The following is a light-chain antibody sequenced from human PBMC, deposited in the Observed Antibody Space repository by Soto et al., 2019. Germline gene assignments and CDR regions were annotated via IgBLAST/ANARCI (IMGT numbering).Light chain of an antibody. J-gene: IGKJ1*01. CDR2: AAS. Sequence: DIQVTQSPSSLSASVGDRVTITCRASQSISHYLNWYQHKAGKAPRLLIYAASNLQSGVPSRFSGSRSGTDFTLTISSLQPEDFASYYCQQTYSDLWTFGQGTKVEIK. CDR1: QSISHY. CDR3: QQTYSDLWT. V-gene: IGKV1-39*01.